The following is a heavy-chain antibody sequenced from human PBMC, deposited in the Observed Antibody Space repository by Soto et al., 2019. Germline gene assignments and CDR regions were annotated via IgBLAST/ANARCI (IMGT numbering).Heavy chain of an antibody. V-gene: IGHV1-3*01. CDR2: INAGNGNT. D-gene: IGHD3-9*01. CDR1: GYTFTSYA. Sequence: QVQLVQSGAEVKKPGASVKVSCKASGYTFTSYAMHWVRQAPGQRLEWMGWINAGNGNTKYSQKFQGRVTITRDTCASTAYMELSSLRSEDTAVNYCARKCYDILTGYKPRHYSYLDDWGKGTTVPVSS. J-gene: IGHJ6*03. CDR3: ARKCYDILTGYKPRHYSYLDD.